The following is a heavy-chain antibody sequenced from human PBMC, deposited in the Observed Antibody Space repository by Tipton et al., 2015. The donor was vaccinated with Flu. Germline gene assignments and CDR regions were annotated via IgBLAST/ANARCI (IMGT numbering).Heavy chain of an antibody. CDR1: GFTFSSYS. J-gene: IGHJ4*02. CDR2: ISSSSSYI. CDR3: ARSRDPRFGDPFDY. V-gene: IGHV3-21*01. Sequence: SLRLSCAASGFTFSSYSTNWVRQAPGKGLEWVSSISSSSSYIYYADSVKGRFTISRDNAKNSLYLQMNSLRAEDTAVYYCARSRDPRFGDPFDYWGQGTLVTVSS. D-gene: IGHD3-10*01.